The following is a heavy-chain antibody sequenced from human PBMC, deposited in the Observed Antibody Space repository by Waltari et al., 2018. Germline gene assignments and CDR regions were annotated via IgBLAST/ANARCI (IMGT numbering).Heavy chain of an antibody. Sequence: QVQLQESGPGLVKPSQTLSLTCTVSGGSISSGSSYWSWIRQPAGKGLEWIGRIYTSGSTNYNPSLKSRVTISVDTSKNQFSLKLSSVTAADTAVYYCARARQLATLDYWGQGTLVTVSS. CDR1: GGSISSGSSY. J-gene: IGHJ4*02. D-gene: IGHD6-13*01. V-gene: IGHV4-61*02. CDR3: ARARQLATLDY. CDR2: IYTSGST.